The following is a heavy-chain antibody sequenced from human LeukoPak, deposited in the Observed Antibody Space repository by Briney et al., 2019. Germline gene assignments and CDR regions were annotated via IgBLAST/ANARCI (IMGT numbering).Heavy chain of an antibody. V-gene: IGHV3-30*04. CDR1: GFTFSSYA. Sequence: GRSLRLSRAASGFTFSSYAMHWVRQAPGKGLEWVAVISYDGSNKYYADSVKGRFTISRDNSKNTLYLQMNSLRAEDTAVYYCARDRDYGDYYYYYGMDVWGQGTTVTVSS. CDR3: ARDRDYGDYYYYYGMDV. J-gene: IGHJ6*02. CDR2: ISYDGSNK. D-gene: IGHD4-17*01.